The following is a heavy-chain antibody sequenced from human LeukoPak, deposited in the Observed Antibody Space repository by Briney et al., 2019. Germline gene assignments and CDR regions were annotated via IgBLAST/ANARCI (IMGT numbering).Heavy chain of an antibody. CDR2: IKQDGSEK. CDR1: GFTFSSYW. Sequence: GSLRLSCAASGFTFSSYWMSWVRQAPGKGLEWVANIKQDGSEKYYVDSVKGRFTISRDNAKNSLYLQMNSLRAEDTAVYYCAKDLDYYDSSGYPLDYWGQGTLVTVSS. D-gene: IGHD3-22*01. V-gene: IGHV3-7*01. CDR3: AKDLDYYDSSGYPLDY. J-gene: IGHJ4*02.